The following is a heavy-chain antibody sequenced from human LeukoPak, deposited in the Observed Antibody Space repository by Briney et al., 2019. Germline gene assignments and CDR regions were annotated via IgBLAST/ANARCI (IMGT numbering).Heavy chain of an antibody. CDR2: INSDGSST. Sequence: GGSLRLSCAASGFTFSSYWMNWVRQAPGKGLVWVSRINSDGSSTSYADSVKGRFTISRDNAKNTLYLQMNSLRAEDTAVYYCARDFPTRYDFWSGYTYYYYGMDVWGQGTTVTVSS. J-gene: IGHJ6*02. CDR1: GFTFSSYW. CDR3: ARDFPTRYDFWSGYTYYYYGMDV. D-gene: IGHD3-3*01. V-gene: IGHV3-74*01.